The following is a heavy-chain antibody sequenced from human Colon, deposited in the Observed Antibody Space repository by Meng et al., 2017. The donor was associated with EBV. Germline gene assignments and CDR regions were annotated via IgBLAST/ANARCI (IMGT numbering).Heavy chain of an antibody. V-gene: IGHV4-4*02. CDR3: ARAPRRERYGDYVNIWFDS. CDR2: IYDDGTT. CDR1: SGPIRSFNW. Sequence: QVQRQGSGPGHVRPSGTWLLTCSGSSGPIRSFNWVSGVRPTPGKGLDWIGEIYDDGTTNYNPSLKSRVTILVDKFNNQFSLKLNSVTAADTAVYYCARAPRRERYGDYVNIWFDSWGQGTLVTVSS. J-gene: IGHJ5*01. D-gene: IGHD4-17*01.